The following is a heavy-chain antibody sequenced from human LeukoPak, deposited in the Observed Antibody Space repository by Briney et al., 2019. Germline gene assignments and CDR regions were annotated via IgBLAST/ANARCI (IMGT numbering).Heavy chain of an antibody. V-gene: IGHV1-2*02. D-gene: IGHD3-10*01. Sequence: MGWXNPNSGGTNYAQKFQGRVTMTRDTSISTAYMELSRLRSDDTAVYYCAREVNTMVRGVIGGYFDYWGQGTLVTVSS. CDR2: XNPNSGGT. CDR3: AREVNTMVRGVIGGYFDY. J-gene: IGHJ4*02.